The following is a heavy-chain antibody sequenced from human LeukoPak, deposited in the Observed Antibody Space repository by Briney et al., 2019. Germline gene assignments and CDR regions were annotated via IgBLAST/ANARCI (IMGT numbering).Heavy chain of an antibody. CDR3: ARGRGITIFGVVINNWFDP. V-gene: IGHV1-18*01. CDR1: GYTFTSYG. D-gene: IGHD3-3*01. CDR2: ISAYNGNT. J-gene: IGHJ5*02. Sequence: ASVKVSCKASGYTFTSYGISWVRQAPGQGLEWMGWISAYNGNTNYAQKLQGRVTMTTDTSTSTAYMGLRSPRSDDTAVYYCARGRGITIFGVVINNWFDPWGQGTLVTVSS.